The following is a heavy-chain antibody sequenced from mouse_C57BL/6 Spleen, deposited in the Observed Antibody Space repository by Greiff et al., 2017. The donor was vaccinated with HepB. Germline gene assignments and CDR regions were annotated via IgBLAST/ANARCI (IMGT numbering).Heavy chain of an antibody. J-gene: IGHJ1*03. Sequence: EVNVVESGGGLVKPGGSLKLSCAASGFTFSSYAMSWVRQTPEKRLEWVATISDGGSYTYYSDNVKGRFTISRDNAKNNLYLQMSHLKSEDTAMYYCARDWDYGSSYWYFDDWGTGTTVTVSS. V-gene: IGHV5-4*01. CDR3: ARDWDYGSSYWYFDD. D-gene: IGHD1-1*01. CDR1: GFTFSSYA. CDR2: ISDGGSYT.